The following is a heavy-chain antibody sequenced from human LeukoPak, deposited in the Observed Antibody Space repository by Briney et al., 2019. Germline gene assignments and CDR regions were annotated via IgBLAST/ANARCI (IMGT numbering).Heavy chain of an antibody. CDR3: ARAKRNGFDI. CDR1: GFTFSNYS. V-gene: IGHV3-48*01. J-gene: IGHJ3*02. CDR2: ISSSSSTI. Sequence: GGSLRLSCAASGFTFSNYSMICVRQAPGKGLEWVSYISSSSSTIYYADSVKGRFTISRDNAKNTLYLQMNSLRAEDVAVYYCARAKRNGFDIWGQGTMVTVSS.